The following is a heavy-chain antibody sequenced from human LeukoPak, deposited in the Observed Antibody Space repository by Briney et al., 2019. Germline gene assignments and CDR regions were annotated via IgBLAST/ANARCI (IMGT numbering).Heavy chain of an antibody. CDR2: IYYSGST. V-gene: IGHV4-59*12. CDR3: VRRDGYTLYNWFDP. Sequence: PSETLSLTCTVSGGSISSYYWSWIRQPPGKGLEWIGYIYYSGSTNYNPSLKSRVTISVDTSKNQFSLKLNSVTAADTAVYYCVRRDGYTLYNWFDPWGQGTLVTVSS. CDR1: GGSISSYY. D-gene: IGHD5-24*01. J-gene: IGHJ5*02.